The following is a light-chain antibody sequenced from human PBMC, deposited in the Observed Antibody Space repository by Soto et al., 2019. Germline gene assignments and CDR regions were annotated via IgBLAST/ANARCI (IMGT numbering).Light chain of an antibody. CDR2: SAT. CDR3: QVYGILPWT. V-gene: IGKV3-20*01. Sequence: EIVLTQSPGTLSVSPGETATLSCRASQSVSTNQLVWYQYKRGQAPRLVFHSATTRANAFPSRFSASGSGTDFTLTISGLQPEDFALYYCQVYGILPWTFGQGTKVEIK. J-gene: IGKJ1*01. CDR1: QSVSTNQ.